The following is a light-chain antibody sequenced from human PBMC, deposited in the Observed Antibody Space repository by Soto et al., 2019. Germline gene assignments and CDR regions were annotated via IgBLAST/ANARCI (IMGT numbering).Light chain of an antibody. V-gene: IGLV2-14*03. Sequence: QCVLTQPASVSGSPGQSLTITCTGTSSDVGGYNYVSWYQHHPGKAPKLMIYDVSNRPSGVSNRFSGSKSGNTASLTISGLQPEDEADYYCSSYTTSNTRQIVFGTGTKVTVL. J-gene: IGLJ1*01. CDR2: DVS. CDR1: SSDVGGYNY. CDR3: SSYTTSNTRQIV.